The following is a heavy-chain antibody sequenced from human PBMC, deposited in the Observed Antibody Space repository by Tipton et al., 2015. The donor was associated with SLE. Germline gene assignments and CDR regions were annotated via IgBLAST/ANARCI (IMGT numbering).Heavy chain of an antibody. D-gene: IGHD3-16*01. Sequence: SLRLSCAASGFTYSGYAMHWVRQAPGKGLEWVAFIRADGSNKDYADSVKGRFTISRDNSKNTLYLQMNRLRVEDTAVSYCAGGTGAYFDHWGQGTLVTVSS. V-gene: IGHV3-30*02. CDR3: AGGTGAYFDH. J-gene: IGHJ4*02. CDR1: GFTYSGYA. CDR2: IRADGSNK.